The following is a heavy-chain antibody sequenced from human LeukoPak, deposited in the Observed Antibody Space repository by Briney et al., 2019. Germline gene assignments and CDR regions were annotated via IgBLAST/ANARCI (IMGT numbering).Heavy chain of an antibody. J-gene: IGHJ4*02. CDR2: IYYSGST. Sequence: SETLSLTCTVSGGSISSSSYYWGWIRQPPGKGLEWIGSIYYSGSTNYNPSLKSRVTISVDTSKNQFSLKLSSVTAADTAVYYCARVISAVTTAYFDYWGQGTLVTVSS. D-gene: IGHD4-17*01. V-gene: IGHV4-39*07. CDR1: GGSISSSSYY. CDR3: ARVISAVTTAYFDY.